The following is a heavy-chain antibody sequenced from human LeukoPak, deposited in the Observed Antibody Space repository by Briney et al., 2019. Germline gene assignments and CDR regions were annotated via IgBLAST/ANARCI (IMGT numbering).Heavy chain of an antibody. CDR2: ISSSSSYI. Sequence: PGGSLRLSCAASGFTFSSYSMNWVRQAPGKGLEWVSSISSSSSYIYYADSVKGRFTISRDNAKNSLYLQMNSLRAEDTAVYYCARDGCSGGVCSFYYYYYMDVWGKGTTVTVSS. J-gene: IGHJ6*03. CDR1: GFTFSSYS. V-gene: IGHV3-21*01. D-gene: IGHD2-15*01. CDR3: ARDGCSGGVCSFYYYYYMDV.